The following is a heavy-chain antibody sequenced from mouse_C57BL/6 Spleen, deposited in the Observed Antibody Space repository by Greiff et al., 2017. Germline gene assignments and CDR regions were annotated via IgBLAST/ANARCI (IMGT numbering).Heavy chain of an antibody. J-gene: IGHJ4*01. CDR1: GFTFSDYY. Sequence: DVKLVESEGGLVQPGSSMKLSCTASGFTFSDYYMAWVRQVPEKGLEWVANINSDGSSTYYLDSLKSRFIISRDNAKNILYLQMSSLKSEGTATYYCEGDREITTRGNYYAMDYWGQGTSVTVSS. D-gene: IGHD2-4*01. CDR3: EGDREITTRGNYYAMDY. V-gene: IGHV5-16*01. CDR2: INSDGSST.